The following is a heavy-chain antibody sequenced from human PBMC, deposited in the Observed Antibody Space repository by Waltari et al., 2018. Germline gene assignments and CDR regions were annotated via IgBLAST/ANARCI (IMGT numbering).Heavy chain of an antibody. CDR2: IYHSGGT. D-gene: IGHD3-3*01. CDR3: ARSTPTISYAFDI. J-gene: IGHJ3*02. Sequence: QVQLQESGPGLVKPSETLSLTCAVSGYSFSSGYYWGWIRQPPGKGLEWVGSIYHSGGTYYNPSLKSRVTISVDTSKNQFSLKLSAVTAADTAVYYCARSTPTISYAFDIWGQGTMVTVSS. V-gene: IGHV4-38-2*01. CDR1: GYSFSSGYY.